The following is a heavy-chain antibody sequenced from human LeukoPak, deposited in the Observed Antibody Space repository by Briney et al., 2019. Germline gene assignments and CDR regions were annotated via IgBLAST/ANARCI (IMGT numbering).Heavy chain of an antibody. D-gene: IGHD3-3*01. Sequence: SETLSLTCTVSGGSISSYYWSWIRQPPGKGLEWIGYIYYSGSTNYNPSLKSRVTISVDTFKNQFSLKLSSVTAADTAVYYCARGRTELYYDFWSGANWFDPWGQGTLVTVSS. CDR2: IYYSGST. CDR1: GGSISSYY. J-gene: IGHJ5*02. CDR3: ARGRTELYYDFWSGANWFDP. V-gene: IGHV4-59*01.